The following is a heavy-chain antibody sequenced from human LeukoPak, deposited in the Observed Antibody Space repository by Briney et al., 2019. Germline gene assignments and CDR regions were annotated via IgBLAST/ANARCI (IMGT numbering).Heavy chain of an antibody. Sequence: SQTLSLTCTVSGGSISSGDYYWSWIRQLPGKGLEWIGYIYYSGSTYYNPSLKSRVTISVDTSKNQFSLKLSSVTAADTAVYYCARGLRQWLETNYYYYGMDVWGQGTTVTVSS. J-gene: IGHJ6*02. V-gene: IGHV4-30-4*01. CDR1: GGSISSGDYY. D-gene: IGHD6-19*01. CDR2: IYYSGST. CDR3: ARGLRQWLETNYYYYGMDV.